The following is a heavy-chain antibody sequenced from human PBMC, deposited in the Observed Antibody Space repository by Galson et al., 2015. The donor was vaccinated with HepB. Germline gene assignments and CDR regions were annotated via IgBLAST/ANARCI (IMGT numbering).Heavy chain of an antibody. CDR1: GYTFTGYY. J-gene: IGHJ3*02. CDR3: ARWDAETAFDI. Sequence: SVKVSCRASGYTFTGYYMHWVRQAPGQGLEWMGWINPNSGGTTYAQKFQGTVTMTRDTSISTAYMELSRLRSDDTAVYYCARWDAETAFDIWGQGTMVTVSS. CDR2: INPNSGGT. D-gene: IGHD1-14*01. V-gene: IGHV1-2*02.